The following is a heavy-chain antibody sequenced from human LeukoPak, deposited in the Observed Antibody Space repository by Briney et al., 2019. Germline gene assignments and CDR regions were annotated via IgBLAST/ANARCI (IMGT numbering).Heavy chain of an antibody. J-gene: IGHJ4*02. CDR3: ASKGYYYGSSGYSPGYFDY. CDR2: ISRDGGST. D-gene: IGHD3-22*01. CDR1: GFTFSSYA. V-gene: IGHV3-64*01. Sequence: GGSLRLSCAASGFTFSSYAMHWVRPAPGKGLECVSAISRDGGSTYYANSVKGRFTISRDNSKNTLYLQMGSLRAEDMAVYYCASKGYYYGSSGYSPGYFDYWGQGSLVTVSS.